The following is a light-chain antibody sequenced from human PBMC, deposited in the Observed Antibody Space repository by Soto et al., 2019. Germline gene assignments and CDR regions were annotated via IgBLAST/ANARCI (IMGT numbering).Light chain of an antibody. CDR2: DAY. V-gene: IGKV3-11*01. Sequence: EVVLTQSPDTLSLSPGETATLSCRASQSVDRYVALYQQKVGQAPRLLIYDAYTRATRVGARFTGSGSATDFSLTITSLEPEDFAVYYCQQRGKWPSTFGPGTKVE. CDR3: QQRGKWPST. J-gene: IGKJ2*02. CDR1: QSVDRY.